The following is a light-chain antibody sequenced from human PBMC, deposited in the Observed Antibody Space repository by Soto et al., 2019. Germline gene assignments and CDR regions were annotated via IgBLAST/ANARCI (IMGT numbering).Light chain of an antibody. J-gene: IGLJ3*02. Sequence: QSALTQPASVSGSPGQSITISCTGTGSDVGGYNYVSWYQQHPGRAPKLIIYEVTNRPSGVSNRFSGSKSGNTASLTISGLQAEDEADYYCSSYAGSNNLVFGGGTKLTVL. V-gene: IGLV2-14*01. CDR1: GSDVGGYNY. CDR3: SSYAGSNNLV. CDR2: EVT.